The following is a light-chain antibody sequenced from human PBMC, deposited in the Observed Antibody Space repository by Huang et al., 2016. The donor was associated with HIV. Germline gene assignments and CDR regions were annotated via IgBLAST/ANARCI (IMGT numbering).Light chain of an antibody. CDR3: QQLNSFPRT. Sequence: IQLTQSPSSLSASVGDRVTITCRASQGISSYVAWYQQKPGKAPNLLIYAASTLQSGVPARFSGSGSGTDFTLTISSLQPEDFATYYCQQLNSFPRTFGQGTKVDIK. J-gene: IGKJ1*01. CDR2: AAS. CDR1: QGISSY. V-gene: IGKV1-9*01.